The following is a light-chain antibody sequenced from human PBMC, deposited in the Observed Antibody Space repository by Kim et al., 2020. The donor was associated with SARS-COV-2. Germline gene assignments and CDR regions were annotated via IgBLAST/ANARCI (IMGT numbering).Light chain of an antibody. V-gene: IGLV3-1*01. CDR3: QAWDSGTAV. CDR2: QDT. Sequence: SYELTQPPSVSVSPGQTATITCSGSNLGNRYVSWYRQRPGQSPVLVIYQDTKGPSGIPERFSGSNSGNTATLTVSGTQTMDEADYYCQAWDSGTAVFGGGTKLTVL. J-gene: IGLJ2*01. CDR1: NLGNRY.